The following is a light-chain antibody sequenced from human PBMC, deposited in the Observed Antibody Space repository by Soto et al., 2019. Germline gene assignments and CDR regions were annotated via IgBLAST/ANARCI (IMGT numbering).Light chain of an antibody. CDR3: QQYNSYWT. CDR2: DAS. J-gene: IGKJ1*01. V-gene: IGKV1-5*01. CDR1: QSINNW. Sequence: DIQMTQSPSTLSAAVGDRVTINCRASQSINNWLAWYQQKPGKAPNLLIYDASSLESGVPSRFSGSGSGTEFTLTISSLQPDDFATYYCQQYNSYWTFGQGTKVDIK.